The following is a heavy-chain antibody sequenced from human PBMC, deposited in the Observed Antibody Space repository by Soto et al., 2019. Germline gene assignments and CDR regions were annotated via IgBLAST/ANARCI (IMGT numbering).Heavy chain of an antibody. CDR2: ISYDGSNK. CDR1: GFTFSSYG. Sequence: QVQLVESGGGVVQPGRSLRLSCAASGFTFSSYGMHWVRQAPGKGLEWVAVISYDGSNKYYADSVKGRFTISRDNSKNKLYLQMNSLRAADTAVYYCAKDGSGWYYFDYWGQGTLVTVSS. J-gene: IGHJ4*02. CDR3: AKDGSGWYYFDY. V-gene: IGHV3-30*18. D-gene: IGHD6-19*01.